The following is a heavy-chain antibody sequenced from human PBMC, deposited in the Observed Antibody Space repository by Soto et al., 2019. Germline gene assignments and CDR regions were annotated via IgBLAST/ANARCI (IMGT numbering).Heavy chain of an antibody. CDR2: IYSGGST. CDR3: ASARAGSYYYYMDV. J-gene: IGHJ6*03. Sequence: EVQLVESGGGLVQPGGSLRLSCAASGFTVSSNYMSWVRQAPGKGLEWVSVIYSGGSTYYADSVKGRSTISRDNSKNTLYLQMNSLRAEDTAVYYCASARAGSYYYYMDVWGKGTTVTVSS. V-gene: IGHV3-66*01. CDR1: GFTVSSNY.